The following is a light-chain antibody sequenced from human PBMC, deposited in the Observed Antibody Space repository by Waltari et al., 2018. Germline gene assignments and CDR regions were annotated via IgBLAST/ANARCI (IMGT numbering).Light chain of an antibody. CDR2: GNS. CDR1: RFNLGADYD. Sequence: QSVLTQPPSVSGAPGQRVTIPCTGHRFNLGADYDVPWYQQLPGTAPKLLIYGNSNRPSGVSDRFSGSRSGTSASLAITGLQADDEADYYCQSYDDTLRASVFGGGTKVTVL. J-gene: IGLJ2*01. V-gene: IGLV1-40*01. CDR3: QSYDDTLRASV.